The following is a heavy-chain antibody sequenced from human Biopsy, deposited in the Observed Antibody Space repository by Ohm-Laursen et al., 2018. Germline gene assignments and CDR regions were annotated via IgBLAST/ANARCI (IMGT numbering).Heavy chain of an antibody. CDR2: IYYSGTT. CDR3: ARVRGGFLEWFDY. V-gene: IGHV4-59*01. CDR1: GDSMGTYY. Sequence: GTLSLTWTVSGDSMGTYYWTWIRQPPGKGLEWIASIYYSGTTNKNPSLKSRVTISVDTSKRQFYLELSSVTAADTAIYYCARVRGGFLEWFDYWGQGTLITVSS. J-gene: IGHJ5*01. D-gene: IGHD3-3*01.